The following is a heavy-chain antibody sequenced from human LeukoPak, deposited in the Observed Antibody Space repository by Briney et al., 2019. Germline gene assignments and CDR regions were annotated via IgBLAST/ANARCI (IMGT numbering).Heavy chain of an antibody. CDR3: ARGYCSSTSRYGGGFDP. CDR1: GYTFTSYY. V-gene: IGHV1-46*01. CDR2: INPSGGST. J-gene: IGHJ5*02. Sequence: ASVKVSCKASGYTFTSYYMHWVRQAPGQGLEWMGIINPSGGSTSYAQKFQGRVTITADKSTSTAYMELSSLRSEDTAVYYCARGYCSSTSRYGGGFDPWGQGTLVTVSS. D-gene: IGHD2-2*01.